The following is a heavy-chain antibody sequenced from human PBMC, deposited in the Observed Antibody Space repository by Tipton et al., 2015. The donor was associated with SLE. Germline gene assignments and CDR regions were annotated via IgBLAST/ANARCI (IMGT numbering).Heavy chain of an antibody. J-gene: IGHJ4*02. D-gene: IGHD3-22*01. CDR1: GGSISSSSYY. V-gene: IGHV4-39*07. CDR2: IYYSGST. CDR3: ARWGVVVITVDY. Sequence: TLSLTCTVSGGSISSSSYYWGWIRQPPGKGLEWIGSIYYSGSTYYNPSLKSRVTISVDTSKNQFSLKLSSVTAADTAVYYCARWGVVVITVDYWGQGTLVTVSS.